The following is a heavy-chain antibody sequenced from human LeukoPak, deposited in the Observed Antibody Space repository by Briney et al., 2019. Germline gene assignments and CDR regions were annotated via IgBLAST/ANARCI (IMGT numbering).Heavy chain of an antibody. D-gene: IGHD1-26*01. J-gene: IGHJ4*02. Sequence: PSETLSLTCTVSGGSISSYYWSWIRHPPRKGLEWIGYIYYSGSTNYNPSLKSRVTISVDTSKNQISLKLSSVTAADTAVYYCAHLELQCWGQGTLVTVSS. CDR2: IYYSGST. CDR1: GGSISSYY. CDR3: AHLELQC. V-gene: IGHV4-59*01.